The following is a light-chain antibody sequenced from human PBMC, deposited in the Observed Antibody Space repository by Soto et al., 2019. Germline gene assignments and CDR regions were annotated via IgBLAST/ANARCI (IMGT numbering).Light chain of an antibody. CDR2: DAS. J-gene: IGKJ4*01. V-gene: IGKV3-11*02. Sequence: EIEVTQSPATLSLSPGERATLSCRTSQSVGSYLAWYQKKPGQAPRLLIYDASNRATGIPARFSGGGSGRDFTLTISSREPEDFAVYYCQQRSNWPPLTFDGGTKVEI. CDR3: QQRSNWPPLT. CDR1: QSVGSY.